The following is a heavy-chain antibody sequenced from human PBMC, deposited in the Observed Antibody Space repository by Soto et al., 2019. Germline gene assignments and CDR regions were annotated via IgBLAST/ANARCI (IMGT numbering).Heavy chain of an antibody. D-gene: IGHD3-22*01. J-gene: IGHJ4*02. CDR3: ARSSGYTPILYYFDY. CDR2: IYYSGST. CDR1: GGSISSGGYY. Sequence: SETLSLTCTVSGGSISSGGYYWSWIRQHPGKGLEWIGYIYYSGSTYYNPSLKSRVTISVDTSKNQFSLKLSSVTAADTAVYYCARSSGYTPILYYFDYWGQGTLVTVSS. V-gene: IGHV4-31*03.